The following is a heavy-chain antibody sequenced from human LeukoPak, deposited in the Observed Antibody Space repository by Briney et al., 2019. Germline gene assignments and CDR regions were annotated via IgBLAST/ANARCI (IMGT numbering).Heavy chain of an antibody. CDR1: GFTFSSYA. CDR3: ARVDDLDAFDI. CDR2: ISDDGSNK. J-gene: IGHJ3*02. Sequence: PGGSLRLSCVASGFTFSSYAMHWVRQAPGKGLEWVAVISDDGSNKYYADSVKGRFAISRDNSKNTLYLQMSSLRADDTAVYYCARVDDLDAFDIWGQGTMVTVSS. D-gene: IGHD2-2*03. V-gene: IGHV3-30*09.